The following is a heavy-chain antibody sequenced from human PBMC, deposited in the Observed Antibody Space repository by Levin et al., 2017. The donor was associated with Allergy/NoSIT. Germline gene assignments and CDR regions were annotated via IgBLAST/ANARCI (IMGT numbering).Heavy chain of an antibody. V-gene: IGHV4-34*01. Sequence: SETLSLTCAVYGGSFRGYHWSWIRQPPGKGLEWIGEINHSGSTNYNPSLKSRVTISVDTSKNQFSLKLNSVTAADTAVYYCARDKLLWFGERDAFDIWGQGTMVTVAS. J-gene: IGHJ3*02. D-gene: IGHD3-10*01. CDR3: ARDKLLWFGERDAFDI. CDR1: GGSFRGYH. CDR2: INHSGST.